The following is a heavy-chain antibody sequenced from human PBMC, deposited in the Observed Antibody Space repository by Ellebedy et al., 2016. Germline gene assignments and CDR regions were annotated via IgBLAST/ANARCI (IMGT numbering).Heavy chain of an antibody. CDR3: AREDIVATISYYYYGMDV. CDR2: IISILGIA. V-gene: IGHV1-69*04. D-gene: IGHD5-12*01. CDR1: VGTFSSYA. Sequence: ASVKVSCKASVGTFSSYAISWVRQAPGQGLEWMGRIISILGIANYAQKFQGRVTITADKSTSTAYMELSSLRSEDTAVYYCAREDIVATISYYYYGMDVWGQGTTVTVSS. J-gene: IGHJ6*02.